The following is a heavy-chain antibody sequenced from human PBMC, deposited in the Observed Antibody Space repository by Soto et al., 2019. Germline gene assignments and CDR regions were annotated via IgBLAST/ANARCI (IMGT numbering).Heavy chain of an antibody. CDR1: GGSISSSSYY. Sequence: PSETLSLTCTVSGGSISSSSYYWGWIRQPPGKGLEWIGSIYYSGSTYYNPSLKSRVTISVDTSKNQFSLKLSSVTAADTAVYYCAINYVDTAMAVDYWGQGTLVTV. CDR3: AINYVDTAMAVDY. J-gene: IGHJ4*02. CDR2: IYYSGST. D-gene: IGHD5-18*01. V-gene: IGHV4-39*01.